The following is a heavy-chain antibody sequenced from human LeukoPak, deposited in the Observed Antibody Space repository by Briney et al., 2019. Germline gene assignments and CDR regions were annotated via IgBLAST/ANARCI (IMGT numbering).Heavy chain of an antibody. CDR2: INSDGSST. CDR1: GFTFSSYW. D-gene: IGHD6-13*01. J-gene: IGHJ4*02. CDR3: ARRTVVGTLDY. V-gene: IGHV3-74*01. Sequence: GGSLRLSCAASGFTFSSYWMHRVRQAPGKGLVWVSRINSDGSSTSYADSVKGRFTISRDNAKNTLYLQMNSLRAEDTAVYYCARRTVVGTLDYWGQGTLVTVFS.